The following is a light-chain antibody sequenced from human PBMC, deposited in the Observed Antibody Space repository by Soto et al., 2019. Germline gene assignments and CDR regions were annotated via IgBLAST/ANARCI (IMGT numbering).Light chain of an antibody. CDR2: TAS. V-gene: IGKV1-39*01. J-gene: IGKJ3*01. CDR1: QSIETY. Sequence: DIQMTQSPPSVSAFVGDRVTITCRTSQSIETYLTWYQQKPGKAPEVLIYTASYLQPGVPSRFSGRGSGTEFSLTIDRLRPEDVATYFCQQSFSGFTFGPGTKV. CDR3: QQSFSGFT.